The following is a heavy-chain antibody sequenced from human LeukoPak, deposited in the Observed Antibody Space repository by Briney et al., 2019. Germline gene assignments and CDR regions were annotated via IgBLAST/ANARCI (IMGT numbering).Heavy chain of an antibody. J-gene: IGHJ4*02. CDR1: GFTFSSYE. CDR3: ARDHDWSVDY. V-gene: IGHV3-48*03. CDR2: ISRSATTI. D-gene: IGHD3-9*01. Sequence: QAGGSLRLSCAASGFTFSSYEMNWVRQAPGKGLEWVSSISRSATTIYYADSVKGRFTISRGNAKNSLYLQMNSLRAEDTAVYYCARDHDWSVDYWGQGTLVTVSS.